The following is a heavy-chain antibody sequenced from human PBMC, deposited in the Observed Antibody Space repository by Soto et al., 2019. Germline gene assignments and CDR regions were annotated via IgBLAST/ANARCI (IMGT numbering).Heavy chain of an antibody. J-gene: IGHJ4*02. CDR1: GFTFSNYG. CDR3: ARDLGTTNYYFDY. D-gene: IGHD1-26*01. Sequence: GGSLRLSCVTSGFTFSNYGFHWVRQAPGKGLEWLAVIWYDGSITHYAESVKGRFSISRDQSKNTVYLYMNSLRAEDTALYSCARDLGTTNYYFDYWGQGALVTVSS. CDR2: IWYDGSIT. V-gene: IGHV3-33*01.